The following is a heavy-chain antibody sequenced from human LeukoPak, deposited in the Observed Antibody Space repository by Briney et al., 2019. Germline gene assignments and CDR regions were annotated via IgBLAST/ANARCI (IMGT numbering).Heavy chain of an antibody. J-gene: IGHJ4*02. CDR3: ARGLRGYSYGY. Sequence: SETLSLTCTVSGGSISSYYWSWTRQPPGKGLEWIGYIYYSGSTNYNPSLKSRVTISVDTSKNQCSLKLSSVTAADTAVYYCARGLRGYSYGYWGQGTLVTVSS. CDR1: GGSISSYY. V-gene: IGHV4-59*01. D-gene: IGHD5-18*01. CDR2: IYYSGST.